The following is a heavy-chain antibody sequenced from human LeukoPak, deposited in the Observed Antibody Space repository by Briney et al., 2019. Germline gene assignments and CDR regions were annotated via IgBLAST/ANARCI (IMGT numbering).Heavy chain of an antibody. CDR3: AREPAXXAPKSYYDSSRTAFDI. Sequence: ASVKVSCKASGYAFTGYYIHWVRQAPGQGLEWMGWINXRXGXSQYSQNFQGRVTMTRDTSMSTAYMELTRLKSDDTAVYYCAREPAXXAPKSYYDSSRTAFDIWGQGTLVTVSS. J-gene: IGHJ3*02. V-gene: IGHV1-2*02. CDR1: GYAFTGYY. CDR2: INXRXGXS. D-gene: IGHD3-22*01.